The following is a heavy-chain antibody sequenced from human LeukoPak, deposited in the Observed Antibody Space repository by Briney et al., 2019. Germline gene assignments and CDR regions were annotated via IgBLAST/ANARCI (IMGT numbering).Heavy chain of an antibody. J-gene: IGHJ4*02. CDR3: ARLPCSTSCSWGGGFDS. V-gene: IGHV4-30-4*01. D-gene: IGHD2-2*01. CDR2: IYHTGSA. CDR1: GGSINSANYF. Sequence: TSRTLSLTCAVSGGSINSANYFWTWVRQPPGKGLEWIGYIYHTGSAYYNPSLTNPVAISLDMSTNQFSLALDSVTAADTAVYYCARLPCSTSCSWGGGFDSWGQGTLVTVSS.